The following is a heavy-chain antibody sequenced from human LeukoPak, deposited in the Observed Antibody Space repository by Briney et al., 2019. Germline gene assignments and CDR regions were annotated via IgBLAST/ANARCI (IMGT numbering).Heavy chain of an antibody. Sequence: SETLSLTCAVYGGSFSDYYWSWIRQPPGKGLEWIGEINHSGSINYNPSLKSRVTISVDTSKNQFSLKLSSVAAADTAVYYCARRLKRMLRGLIRGNSDYYYHFYMDVWGKGTTVTISS. CDR3: ARRLKRMLRGLIRGNSDYYYHFYMDV. J-gene: IGHJ6*03. V-gene: IGHV4-34*01. D-gene: IGHD3-10*01. CDR1: GGSFSDYY. CDR2: INHSGSI.